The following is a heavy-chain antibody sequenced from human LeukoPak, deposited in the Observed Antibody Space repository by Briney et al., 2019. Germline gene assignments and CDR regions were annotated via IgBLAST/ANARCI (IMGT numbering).Heavy chain of an antibody. CDR2: IYYSGST. CDR3: ARSDYYDDSSGYPLFDY. D-gene: IGHD3-22*01. V-gene: IGHV4-30-4*01. J-gene: IGHJ4*02. Sequence: SETMSLTCTVSGGSISSDDYQWSRIRQPPGKGLEWIGYIYYSGSTPSNPSLKSRVTISVDTSKDRCTLRLSSVTAADTAVDYCARSDYYDDSSGYPLFDYWGQGILVTVSS. CDR1: GGSISSDDYQ.